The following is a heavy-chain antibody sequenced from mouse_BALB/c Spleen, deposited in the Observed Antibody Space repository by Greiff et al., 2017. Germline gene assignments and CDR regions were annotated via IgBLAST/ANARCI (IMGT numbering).Heavy chain of an antibody. D-gene: IGHD1-1*01. CDR2: IDPYYGGT. CDR3: ARGYYGMGAMDY. Sequence: VQLKESGPELEKPGASVKISCKASGYSFSGYNMNWVKQSNGKSLEWIGNIDPYYGGTSYNQKFKGKATLTVDKSSSTAYMQLKSLTSEDSAVYYCARGYYGMGAMDYWGQGTSVTVSS. CDR1: GYSFSGYN. J-gene: IGHJ4*01. V-gene: IGHV1-39*01.